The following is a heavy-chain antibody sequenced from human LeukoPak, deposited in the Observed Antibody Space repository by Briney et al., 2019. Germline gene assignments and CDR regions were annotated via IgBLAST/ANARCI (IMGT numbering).Heavy chain of an antibody. J-gene: IGHJ4*02. D-gene: IGHD3-10*01. V-gene: IGHV3-30*02. Sequence: GGSLRLSCAASGFTFSTYGMHWVRQAPGQGLEWVAFIRYDGSNKYYADSVKGRFTISRDNSNNTLYLQMNSLRAEDTAVYYCARDSGFGEFVFGYWGQGTLVTVSS. CDR3: ARDSGFGEFVFGY. CDR2: IRYDGSNK. CDR1: GFTFSTYG.